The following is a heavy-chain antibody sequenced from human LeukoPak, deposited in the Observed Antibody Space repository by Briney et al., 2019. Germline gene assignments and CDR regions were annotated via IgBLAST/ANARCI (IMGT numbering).Heavy chain of an antibody. D-gene: IGHD2-2*01. CDR1: GYTFTSYD. Sequence: GASVKVSCKASGYTFTSYDINWVRQATGQGLEWMGWMNPNSGNTGYAQKFQGRATMTRNTSISTAYMELSSLRSEDTAVYYCARGSPGYYYYYYMDVWGKGTTVTVSS. J-gene: IGHJ6*03. CDR2: MNPNSGNT. V-gene: IGHV1-8*01. CDR3: ARGSPGYYYYYYMDV.